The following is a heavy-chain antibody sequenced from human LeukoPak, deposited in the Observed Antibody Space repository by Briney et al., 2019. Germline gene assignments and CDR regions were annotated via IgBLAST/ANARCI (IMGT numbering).Heavy chain of an antibody. CDR2: MNPNSGNT. V-gene: IGHV1-8*02. CDR1: GYTFTGYF. D-gene: IGHD5-12*01. Sequence: ASVKVSCKASGYTFTGYFMHWVRQAPGQGLEWMGWMNPNSGNTGYAQKFQGRVTMTRNTSISTAYMELSSLRSEDTAVYYCARDMVAEWYFDLWGRGTLVTVSS. CDR3: ARDMVAEWYFDL. J-gene: IGHJ2*01.